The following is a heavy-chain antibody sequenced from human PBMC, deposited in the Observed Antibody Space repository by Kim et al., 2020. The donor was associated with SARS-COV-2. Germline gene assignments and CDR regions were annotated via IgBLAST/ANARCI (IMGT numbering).Heavy chain of an antibody. V-gene: IGHV1-24*01. CDR3: ATDPIYDILTGSGH. CDR1: GYTLTELS. D-gene: IGHD3-9*01. Sequence: ASVKVSCKVSGYTLTELSMHWVRQAPGKGLEWMGGFDPEDGETIYAQKFQGRVTMTEDTSTDTAYMELSSLRSEDTAAYYCATDPIYDILTGSGHWGQGTLVTVSS. CDR2: FDPEDGET. J-gene: IGHJ4*02.